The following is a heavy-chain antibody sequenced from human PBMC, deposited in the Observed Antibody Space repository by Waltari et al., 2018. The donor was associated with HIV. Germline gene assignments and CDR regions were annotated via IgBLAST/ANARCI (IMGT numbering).Heavy chain of an antibody. J-gene: IGHJ6*02. CDR3: ARMQNYYYGMDV. V-gene: IGHV2-70*04. CDR2: IDWDDDK. CDR1: GFSLSTSGMR. Sequence: QVTLKESGPALVKPTQTLTLTCTFSGFSLSTSGMRVSWIRQPPGKALEWLARIDWDDDKFYSTSLKTRLTISKDTSKNQVVLTMTNMDPVDTATYYCARMQNYYYGMDVWGQGTTVTVSS.